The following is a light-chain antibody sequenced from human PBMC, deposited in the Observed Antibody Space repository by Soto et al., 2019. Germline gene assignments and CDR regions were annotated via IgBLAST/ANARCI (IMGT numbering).Light chain of an antibody. V-gene: IGKV1-39*01. CDR3: PQSYSTPYT. Sequence: DNQMTQSPSSLSASVGDRVTITCRASQSISNYLNWYLQKPGKVPKLLIYAASSLQSGVPSRFSGSGSGTDFTLTISSLQPEDFATYYCPQSYSTPYTFGQGTKLEIK. CDR2: AAS. J-gene: IGKJ2*01. CDR1: QSISNY.